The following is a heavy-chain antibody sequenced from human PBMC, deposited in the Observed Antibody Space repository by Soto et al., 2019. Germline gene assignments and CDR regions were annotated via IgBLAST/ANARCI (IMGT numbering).Heavy chain of an antibody. D-gene: IGHD2-2*01. CDR3: ARLRQYCSSSSCYLDP. CDR2: IHHRGST. Sequence: QVQLQESGPGLVKPSGTLSLTCGVSGDSISSNNWWNWVRQPPGKVLEWIGEIHHRGSTNYNPSLKSRVTIPLDKSKNQFSLKLNSVTAADTAVYYCARLRQYCSSSSCYLDPWGQGTLVTVSS. V-gene: IGHV4-4*02. J-gene: IGHJ5*02. CDR1: GDSISSNNW.